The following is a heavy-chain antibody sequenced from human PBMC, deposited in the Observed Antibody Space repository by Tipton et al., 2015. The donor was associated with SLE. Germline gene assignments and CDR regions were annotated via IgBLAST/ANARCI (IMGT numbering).Heavy chain of an antibody. V-gene: IGHV4-59*08. Sequence: LRLSCAASGFTVSSNYMSWVRQAPGKGLEWIGYIYYSGSTNYNPSLKSRVTISVGTSKNQFSLKLSSVTAADTAVYYCARILAAAGTGGYWGQGTLVTVSS. CDR1: GFTVSSNY. CDR3: ARILAAAGTGGY. J-gene: IGHJ4*02. CDR2: IYYSGST. D-gene: IGHD6-13*01.